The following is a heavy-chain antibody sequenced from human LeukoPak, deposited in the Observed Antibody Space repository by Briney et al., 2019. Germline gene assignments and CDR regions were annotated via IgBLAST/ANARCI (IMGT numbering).Heavy chain of an antibody. Sequence: PGGSLRLSCAASGFAFSSFAMGWVRQSPGKGLEWLSAINGAGITTFYADSVKCRFTISRDNSKNTLYLHMNSLRHADTAIYYCTEELHFAVAVGDYYYFYMDVWGRGTTVTVSS. CDR1: GFAFSSFA. CDR3: TEELHFAVAVGDYYYFYMDV. J-gene: IGHJ6*03. V-gene: IGHV3-23*01. D-gene: IGHD3-3*01. CDR2: INGAGITT.